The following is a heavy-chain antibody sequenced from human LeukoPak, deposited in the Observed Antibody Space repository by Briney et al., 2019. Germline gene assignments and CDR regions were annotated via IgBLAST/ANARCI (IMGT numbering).Heavy chain of an antibody. CDR2: IYDSGST. Sequence: SDTLSLTCTVSGGSISGYYWSWIRRPPGKGLEWIGSIYDSGSTYYNPSLKSRVTISVDTSKNQFSLKLNSVTAADTAVYYCARYYGPWGQGTLVTVSS. D-gene: IGHD3-16*01. V-gene: IGHV4-59*05. CDR3: ARYYGP. J-gene: IGHJ5*02. CDR1: GGSISGYY.